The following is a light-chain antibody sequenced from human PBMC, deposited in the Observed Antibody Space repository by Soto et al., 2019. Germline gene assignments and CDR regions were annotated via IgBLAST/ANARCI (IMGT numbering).Light chain of an antibody. CDR3: MQALQTPPYT. V-gene: IGKV2-28*01. CDR1: QSLLHSNGYNF. CDR2: LGS. Sequence: DIVMTQSTLSLPVTPGEPASISCRSSQSLLHSNGYNFLDWYLQKPGQSPQLLIHLGSNRASGVPDRFSGSGSGTDFTLKISRVEAEDVGVYYCMQALQTPPYTGGQGTKVDIK. J-gene: IGKJ2*01.